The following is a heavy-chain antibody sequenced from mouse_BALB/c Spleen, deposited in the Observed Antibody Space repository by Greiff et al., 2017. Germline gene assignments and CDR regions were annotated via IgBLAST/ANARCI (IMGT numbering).Heavy chain of an antibody. V-gene: IGHV1S22*01. Sequence: LLQPGSGLVRPGASVKLSCKASGYTFTSYWMHWVKQRPGQGLEWIGNIYPGSGSTNYDEKFKSKATLTVDTSSSTVYMQISSLTSEDSAVYYSADGYYAMDYWGQGTSVTVSS. CDR1: GYTFTSYW. CDR2: IYPGSGST. J-gene: IGHJ4*01. D-gene: IGHD1-2*01. CDR3: ADGYYAMDY.